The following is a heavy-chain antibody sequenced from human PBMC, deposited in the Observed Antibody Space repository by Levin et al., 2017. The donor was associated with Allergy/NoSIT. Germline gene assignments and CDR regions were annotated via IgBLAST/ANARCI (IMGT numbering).Heavy chain of an antibody. CDR3: ARGVLGYCSSTSCLTFDS. Sequence: PGGSLRLSCAASGFTFSSYDMHWVRQATGKGLEWVSGIGTTGDTSYPDSVKGRFTSSRENAKSSLYLQLNSLRAGDTAVYYCARGVLGYCSSTSCLTFDSWGQGTLVTVSS. CDR2: IGTTGDT. J-gene: IGHJ4*02. D-gene: IGHD2-2*01. V-gene: IGHV3-13*01. CDR1: GFTFSSYD.